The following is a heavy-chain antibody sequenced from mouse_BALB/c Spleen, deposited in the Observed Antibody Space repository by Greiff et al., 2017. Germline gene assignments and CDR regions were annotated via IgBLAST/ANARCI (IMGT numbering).Heavy chain of an antibody. D-gene: IGHD2-4*01. CDR3: ARGGDYDYFDY. J-gene: IGHJ2*01. CDR2: IYPGNGDT. Sequence: QVQLQQPGAELVKPGASVKMSCKASGYTFTSYNMHWVKQTPGQGLEWIGAIYPGNGDTSYNQKFKGKATLTADKSSSTAYMQLSSLTSEDSAVYYCARGGDYDYFDYWGQGTTLTVSS. V-gene: IGHV1-12*01. CDR1: GYTFTSYN.